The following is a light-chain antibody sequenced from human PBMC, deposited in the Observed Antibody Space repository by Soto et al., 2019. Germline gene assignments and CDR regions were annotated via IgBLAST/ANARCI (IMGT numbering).Light chain of an antibody. CDR2: GIS. V-gene: IGKV3-15*01. CDR3: QQYSKWPIT. J-gene: IGKJ5*01. Sequence: VMTQSPAILSVSPGESATLSCRASQSVNSNYLAWYQQHPGQPPRLLIYGISTRATGIPARFSGSGSGTEFSLTISSLQSEDFAVYYCQQYSKWPITFGQGTRLEI. CDR1: QSVNSN.